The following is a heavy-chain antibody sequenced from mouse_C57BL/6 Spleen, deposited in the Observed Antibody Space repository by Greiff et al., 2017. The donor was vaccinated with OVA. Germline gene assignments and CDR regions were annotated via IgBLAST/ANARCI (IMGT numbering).Heavy chain of an antibody. V-gene: IGHV1-55*01. CDR2: IYPGSGST. Sequence: QVQLQQPGAELVKPGASVTMSCKASGYTFTSYWITWVKQRPGQGLEWIGDIYPGSGSTNYNEKFKSKATLTVDTSSSTAYMQLSSLTSEDAAVYYCARDYYGSSYDYWGQGTTLTVSS. CDR3: ARDYYGSSYDY. D-gene: IGHD1-1*01. J-gene: IGHJ2*01. CDR1: GYTFTSYW.